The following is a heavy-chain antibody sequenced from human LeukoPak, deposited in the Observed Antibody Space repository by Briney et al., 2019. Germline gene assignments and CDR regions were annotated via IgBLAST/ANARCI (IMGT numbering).Heavy chain of an antibody. CDR3: AKLLPFYFEY. J-gene: IGHJ4*02. CDR1: GFIFSNYG. V-gene: IGHV3-23*01. Sequence: PGGSLRLSCAASGFIFSNYGMSWVRQAPGKGLEWVSTVISDGSTYYADSVKGRFTISRDISKSTLYLQMDSLSAEDTAIYYCAKLLPFYFEYWGQGTLVTVSS. D-gene: IGHD1-26*01. CDR2: VISDGST.